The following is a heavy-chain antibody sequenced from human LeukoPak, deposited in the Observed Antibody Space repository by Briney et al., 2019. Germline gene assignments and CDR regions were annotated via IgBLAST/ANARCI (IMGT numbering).Heavy chain of an antibody. D-gene: IGHD3-10*01. CDR2: MNPNSGNT. J-gene: IGHJ6*03. Sequence: GASVKVSCKASGYTFTCYDINWVRQATGQGLEWMGWMNPNSGNTGYAQKFQGRVTMTRNTSISTAYMELSSLRSEDTAVYYCARGSDYYGSGSYYDYYYMDVWGKGTTVTVSS. V-gene: IGHV1-8*01. CDR1: GYTFTCYD. CDR3: ARGSDYYGSGSYYDYYYMDV.